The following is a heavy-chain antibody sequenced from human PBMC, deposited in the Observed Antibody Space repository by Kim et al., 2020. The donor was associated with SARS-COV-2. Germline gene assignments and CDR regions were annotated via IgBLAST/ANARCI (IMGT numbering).Heavy chain of an antibody. CDR2: IYYSGST. V-gene: IGHV4-59*01. D-gene: IGHD3-10*01. CDR1: GGSISSYY. J-gene: IGHJ4*02. Sequence: SETLSLTCTVSGGSISSYYWSWIRQPPGKGLEWIGYIYYSGSTNYNPSLRSRVTISVDTSKNQFSLKLRSVTAADTAGYYCARTMVRDSYYFDYWGQGTLGTVSS. CDR3: ARTMVRDSYYFDY.